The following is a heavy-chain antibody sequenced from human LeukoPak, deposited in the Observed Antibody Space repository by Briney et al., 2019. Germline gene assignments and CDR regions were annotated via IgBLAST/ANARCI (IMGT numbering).Heavy chain of an antibody. V-gene: IGHV3-21*01. CDR1: GFTFSSYS. J-gene: IGHJ5*02. D-gene: IGHD1-7*01. CDR2: INSSSSYI. CDR3: ARDLNYAGNTMGALAS. Sequence: GGSLRLSCSASGFTFSSYSMNWVGQAPGKGLEWVSSINSSSSYIYYADSVKGRLTISRDNAKNSLYLQMHSLRAEDTAVYYCARDLNYAGNTMGALASWGQGTLVTVSS.